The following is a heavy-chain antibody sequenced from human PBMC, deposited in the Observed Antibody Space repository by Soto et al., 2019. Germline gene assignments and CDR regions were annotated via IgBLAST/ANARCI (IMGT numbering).Heavy chain of an antibody. Sequence: QVQLVESGGGVVQPGRSLRLSCAASGVTFSSYAMHWVRQAPGKGLEWVAVISYDGSNKYYADSVKGRFTISRDNSKKTLYMHMNSLRAEDTAVYYCRLAEYSSRWYYVGYWGQGSLVTVSS. CDR3: RLAEYSSRWYYVGY. CDR2: ISYDGSNK. J-gene: IGHJ4*02. CDR1: GVTFSSYA. V-gene: IGHV3-30-3*01. D-gene: IGHD6-13*01.